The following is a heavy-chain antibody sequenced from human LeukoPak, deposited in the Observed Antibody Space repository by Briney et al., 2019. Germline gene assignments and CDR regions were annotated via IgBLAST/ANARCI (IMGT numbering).Heavy chain of an antibody. J-gene: IGHJ4*02. CDR1: GVSLSSYY. CDR3: ARKNHRSSGWYGVVDY. CDR2: INHTGST. Sequence: SETLSLTCAVYGVSLSSYYWSWVRQSPGKGLEWLGEINHTGSTNYNPSLKSRFTISVDTPKNQFSLKLSSVTAADTAVYYCARKNHRSSGWYGVVDYWGQGTLVTVSS. V-gene: IGHV4-34*01. D-gene: IGHD6-19*01.